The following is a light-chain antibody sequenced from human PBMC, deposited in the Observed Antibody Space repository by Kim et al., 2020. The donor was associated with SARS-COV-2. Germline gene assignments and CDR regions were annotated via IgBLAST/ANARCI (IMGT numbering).Light chain of an antibody. CDR1: QDISNS. V-gene: IGKV1-27*01. CDR3: QKYNSAPLT. J-gene: IGKJ4*01. Sequence: DIQMTQSPSSLSASLGDRVTITCRASQDISNSLAWYQQKPGKVPKLLIYAASALQSGVPSRFSGSGSGTDFTLTISSLQPEDVATYYYQKYNSAPLTYARGTKVDIK. CDR2: AAS.